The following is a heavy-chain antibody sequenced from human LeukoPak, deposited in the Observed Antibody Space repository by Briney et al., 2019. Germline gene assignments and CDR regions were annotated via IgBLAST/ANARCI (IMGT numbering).Heavy chain of an antibody. D-gene: IGHD2-2*01. Sequence: SETLSLTCTVSGGSISSSSYYWGWIRQPPGKGLEWIGSIYYSGSTYYNPSLKSRVTISVDTSKNQFSLKLSSVTAADTAVYYCARHFRAELVVVVPAATKFDYWGQGTLVTVSS. CDR1: GGSISSSSYY. CDR3: ARHFRAELVVVVPAATKFDY. CDR2: IYYSGST. J-gene: IGHJ4*02. V-gene: IGHV4-39*01.